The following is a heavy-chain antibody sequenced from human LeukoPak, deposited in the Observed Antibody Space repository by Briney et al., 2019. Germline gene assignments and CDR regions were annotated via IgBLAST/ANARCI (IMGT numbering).Heavy chain of an antibody. CDR1: GGTFSSYA. J-gene: IGHJ4*02. CDR3: ARGVATIDLFDY. D-gene: IGHD5-12*01. CDR2: IIPIFGTA. V-gene: IGHV1-69*13. Sequence: GASVKVSCKASGGTFSSYAISWVRQAPGQGLEWMGGIIPIFGTANYAQKFQGRVTITADESTSTAYMELSSLRSEDTAVYYCARGVATIDLFDYWGQGTLVTVSS.